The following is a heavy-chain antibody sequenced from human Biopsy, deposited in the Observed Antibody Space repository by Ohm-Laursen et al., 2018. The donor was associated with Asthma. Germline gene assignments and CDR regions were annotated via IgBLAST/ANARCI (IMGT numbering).Heavy chain of an antibody. CDR2: IWYDGSNK. CDR1: GFTFSSYG. V-gene: IGHV3-33*01. J-gene: IGHJ4*02. CDR3: ARKARHGDYDFDY. D-gene: IGHD4-17*01. Sequence: SLRLSCAASGFTFSSYGMHWVRQAPGKGLEWVAVIWYDGSNKYYADSVKGRSTISRDNSKNTLYLQMNSLRAEDTAVYYCARKARHGDYDFDYWGQGTLVTVSS.